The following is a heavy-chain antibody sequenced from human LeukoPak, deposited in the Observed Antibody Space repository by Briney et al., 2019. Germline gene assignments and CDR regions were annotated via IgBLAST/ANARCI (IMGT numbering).Heavy chain of an antibody. J-gene: IGHJ4*02. Sequence: GRSLRLSCAASGFTFSSYAMHWVRQAPGKGLEWVAVISYDGSNKYYADSVKGRFTISRDNSKNTLYLQMNSLRAEDTAVYYCARAGSGVVLRFFDWLLHYFDYWGQGTLVTVSS. CDR1: GFTFSSYA. CDR3: ARAGSGVVLRFFDWLLHYFDY. D-gene: IGHD3-9*01. CDR2: ISYDGSNK. V-gene: IGHV3-30*01.